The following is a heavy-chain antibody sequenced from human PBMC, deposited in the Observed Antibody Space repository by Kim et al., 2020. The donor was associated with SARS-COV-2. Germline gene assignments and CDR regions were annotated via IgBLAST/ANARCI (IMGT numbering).Heavy chain of an antibody. CDR2: ISSSSSTI. V-gene: IGHV3-48*02. CDR1: GFTFSSYS. Sequence: GGSLRLSCAASGFTFSSYSMNWVRQAPGKGLEWVSYISSSSSTIYYADSVKGRFTISRDNAKNSLYLQMNSLRDEDTAVYYCARDPRYYYDSSGYPVSYWGQGTLVTVSS. CDR3: ARDPRYYYDSSGYPVSY. J-gene: IGHJ4*02. D-gene: IGHD3-22*01.